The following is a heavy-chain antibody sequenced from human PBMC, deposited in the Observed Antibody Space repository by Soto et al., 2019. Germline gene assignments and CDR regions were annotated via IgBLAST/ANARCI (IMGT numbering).Heavy chain of an antibody. CDR1: RGPFSRYC. Sequence: SEPRALTFAVYRGPFSRYCWGWSRQPPGRGLEWVGEINYSGSTNYNPSLKSRVAISVDTFNDQFSLKLSSVTAADTALYYCARGAVVTAYSLKRNYFDYWGQGTLFTVSA. CDR3: ARGAVVTAYSLKRNYFDY. V-gene: IGHV4-34*01. J-gene: IGHJ4*02. D-gene: IGHD2-21*02. CDR2: INYSGST.